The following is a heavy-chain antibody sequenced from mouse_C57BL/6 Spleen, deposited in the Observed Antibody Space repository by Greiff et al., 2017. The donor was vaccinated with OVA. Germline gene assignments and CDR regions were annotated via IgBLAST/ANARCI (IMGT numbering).Heavy chain of an antibody. D-gene: IGHD2-12*01. CDR3: ARWGPYYKDY. CDR2: INPNNGGT. CDR1: GYTFTDYY. J-gene: IGHJ2*01. Sequence: VQLQQSGPELVKPGASVKISCKASGYTFTDYYMNWVKQSHGKSLEWIGDINPNNGGTSYNQKFKGKATLTVDKSSSTAYMELRSLTSEDSAVYYCARWGPYYKDYWGQGTTLTVSS. V-gene: IGHV1-26*01.